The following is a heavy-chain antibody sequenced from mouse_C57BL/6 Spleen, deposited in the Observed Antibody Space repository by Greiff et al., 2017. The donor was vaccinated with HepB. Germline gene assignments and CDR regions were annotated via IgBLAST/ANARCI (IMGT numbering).Heavy chain of an antibody. CDR3: ARDREGYDGFDY. D-gene: IGHD3-2*02. Sequence: EVQLQESGGGLVKPGGSLKLSCAASGFTFSSYAMSWVRQTPEKRLEWVATISDGGSYTYYPDNVKGRFTISRDKAKNNLYLQMSHLKSEDTAMYYCARDREGYDGFDYWGQGTTLTVSS. V-gene: IGHV5-4*01. CDR2: ISDGGSYT. J-gene: IGHJ2*01. CDR1: GFTFSSYA.